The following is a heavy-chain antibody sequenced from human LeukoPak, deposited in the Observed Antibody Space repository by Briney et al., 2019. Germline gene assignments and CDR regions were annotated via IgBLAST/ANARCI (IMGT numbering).Heavy chain of an antibody. Sequence: PGGSLRLSCAASGFTFSSYELNWVRQAPGKGLEWVSYINRSGSTIYYADSVKGRFTISRGNAKNSLYLQMNSLRAEDTAVYYCARDLKGQYHDAFDIWGQGTMVTVSS. D-gene: IGHD2-2*01. J-gene: IGHJ3*02. CDR1: GFTFSSYE. V-gene: IGHV3-48*03. CDR2: INRSGSTI. CDR3: ARDLKGQYHDAFDI.